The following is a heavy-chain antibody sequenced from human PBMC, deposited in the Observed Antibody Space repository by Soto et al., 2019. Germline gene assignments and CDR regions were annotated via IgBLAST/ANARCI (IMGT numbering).Heavy chain of an antibody. V-gene: IGHV3-23*01. CDR1: GFTLNNYV. Sequence: EVQLLESGGGLVQPGGSLRLSCAASGFTLNNYVMTWVRRAPRKGLEWVSGIGAGGGGTYYGDSVKGRFTIPKDNSKDTLYLQMNSLRAEDTAVYYCARPGLTVPGTRYFDHWGQGTLVTVSS. CDR2: IGAGGGGT. D-gene: IGHD6-19*01. J-gene: IGHJ4*02. CDR3: ARPGLTVPGTRYFDH.